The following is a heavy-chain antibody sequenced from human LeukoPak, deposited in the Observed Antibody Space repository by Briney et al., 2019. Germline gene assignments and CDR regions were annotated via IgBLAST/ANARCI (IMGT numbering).Heavy chain of an antibody. CDR1: GGSISSGDYY. CDR3: ARRSSIAARPWDY. Sequence: PSETLSLTCTVSGGSISSGDYYWSWIRQPPGKGLEWIGYIYYSGSTYYNPSLKSRVTISVDTSKNQFSLKLSSVTAADTAVHYCARRSSIAARPWDYWGQGTLVTVSS. D-gene: IGHD6-6*01. V-gene: IGHV4-30-4*01. CDR2: IYYSGST. J-gene: IGHJ4*02.